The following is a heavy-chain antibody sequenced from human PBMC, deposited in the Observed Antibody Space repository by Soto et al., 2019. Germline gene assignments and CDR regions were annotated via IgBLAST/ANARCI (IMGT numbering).Heavy chain of an antibody. V-gene: IGHV3-30*04. CDR3: ARGGPDLATIGSFDY. D-gene: IGHD3-16*01. J-gene: IGHJ4*02. CDR2: ISYDGSIT. CDR1: GLTFINYN. Sequence: QVQLVESGGGVVQPGRSLRLSCAASGLTFINYNMHWVRQAPGKGLEWVAVISYDGSITKYADSVKGRFTISRDNSKNTLFLQMNGLRAEDTAVYYCARGGPDLATIGSFDYWGQGTLVTVSS.